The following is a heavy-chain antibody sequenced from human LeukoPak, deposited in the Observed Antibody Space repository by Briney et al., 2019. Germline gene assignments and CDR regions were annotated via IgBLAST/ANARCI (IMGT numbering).Heavy chain of an antibody. D-gene: IGHD3-16*02. V-gene: IGHV3-21*01. J-gene: IGHJ4*02. Sequence: GGSLRLSCASSGFNFGAYWMSWDRQAPGKGLEWVSSISSSSSYIYYADSVKGRFTISRDNAKNSLYLQMNSLRAEDTAVYYCARGNYDYVWGSYRPYYFDYWGQGTLVTVSS. CDR1: GFNFGAYW. CDR3: ARGNYDYVWGSYRPYYFDY. CDR2: ISSSSSYI.